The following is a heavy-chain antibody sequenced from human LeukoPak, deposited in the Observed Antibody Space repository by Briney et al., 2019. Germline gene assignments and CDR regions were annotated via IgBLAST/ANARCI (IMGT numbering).Heavy chain of an antibody. J-gene: IGHJ6*03. CDR3: ARDRRPGYDFWSGYYRYYMDV. V-gene: IGHV4-4*08. CDR2: IYTSGST. D-gene: IGHD3-3*01. CDR1: GGSISSYY. Sequence: SETLSLTCTVSGGSISSYYWSWIRQPPGKGLEWIGYIYTSGSTNYNPSLKSRVTISVDTSKNQFSLKLSSVTAADTAVYYCARDRRPGYDFWSGYYRYYMDVWGKGTTVTVSS.